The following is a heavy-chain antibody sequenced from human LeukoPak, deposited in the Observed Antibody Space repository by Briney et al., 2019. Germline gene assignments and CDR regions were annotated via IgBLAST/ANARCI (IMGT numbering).Heavy chain of an antibody. D-gene: IGHD3-16*01. CDR2: IYSDGDT. CDR3: ARGPWASFDY. Sequence: GGSLRLSCAASGFTVSRSCMTWVRQAPGKGLEWVSVIYSDGDTYYVDSVKGRFTISRDNSKNTLYLQMNSLRAEDTAVYYCARGPWASFDYWGQGTLVTVSS. V-gene: IGHV3-66*01. J-gene: IGHJ4*02. CDR1: GFTVSRSC.